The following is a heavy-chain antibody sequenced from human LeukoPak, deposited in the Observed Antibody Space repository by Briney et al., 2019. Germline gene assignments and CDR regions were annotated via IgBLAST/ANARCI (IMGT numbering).Heavy chain of an antibody. Sequence: KPSETLSLTCAVSGASMTFYYWGWVRQPAGKGLEWIGRIYTSGSTNYNPSLKSRVTMSVDTSKNQVSLNLSSVTAADTAVYYCARGQVGTVDNRKLAFDIWGQGTYVTVSS. CDR3: ARGQVGTVDNRKLAFDI. CDR1: GASMTFYY. D-gene: IGHD1-26*01. V-gene: IGHV4-4*07. J-gene: IGHJ3*02. CDR2: IYTSGST.